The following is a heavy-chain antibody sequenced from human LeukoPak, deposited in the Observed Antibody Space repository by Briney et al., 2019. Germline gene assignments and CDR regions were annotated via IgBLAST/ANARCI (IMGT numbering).Heavy chain of an antibody. Sequence: SETLSLTCTVSGGSISSYSWSWIRQPPGKGLEWIGYIDDSGRTNYNPSLKSRISISEDTSKNQFFLKLSSVTAADTAVYYCARGGRQEIVYWGQGTLVTVSS. CDR3: ARGGRQEIVY. CDR2: IDDSGRT. J-gene: IGHJ4*02. D-gene: IGHD1-26*01. V-gene: IGHV4-59*01. CDR1: GGSISSYS.